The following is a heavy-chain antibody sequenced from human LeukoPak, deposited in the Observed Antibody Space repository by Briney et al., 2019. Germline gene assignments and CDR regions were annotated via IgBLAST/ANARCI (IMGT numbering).Heavy chain of an antibody. V-gene: IGHV3-7*01. CDR1: GFTFSSYW. CDR3: ARDGTAAGLYFDL. J-gene: IGHJ4*01. Sequence: GGSLRLSXAVSGFTFSSYWMNWVGQAPGKGLEWVASIKQDGGEKSYVDSVKGRFTISRDNAKNSLYLQMSSLRAEDTAVYYSARDGTAAGLYFDLWGQGTLVTVSS. CDR2: IKQDGGEK. D-gene: IGHD6-13*01.